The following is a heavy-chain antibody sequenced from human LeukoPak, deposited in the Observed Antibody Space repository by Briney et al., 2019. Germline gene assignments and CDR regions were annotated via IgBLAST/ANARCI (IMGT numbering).Heavy chain of an antibody. CDR3: TTATAVARYHFDY. CDR1: GFTFRSAW. V-gene: IGHV3-15*01. D-gene: IGHD2-21*02. J-gene: IGHJ4*02. CDR2: IKSTLDGGTT. Sequence: PGGSLRLSCAASGFTFRSAWMSWVRQAPGRGLEWVGRIKSTLDGGTTDYATPVKGRFIISRDDSKNTLYLQMNSLKNEDTALYYCTTATAVARYHFDYWGQGALVTVSS.